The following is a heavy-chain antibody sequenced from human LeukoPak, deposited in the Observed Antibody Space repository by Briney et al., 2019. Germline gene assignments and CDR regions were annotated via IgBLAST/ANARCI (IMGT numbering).Heavy chain of an antibody. Sequence: PGGSLRLSCAASGFTLSSYWMSWVRQAPGKGLEWVANIKQDGSEKYYVDSVKGRFTISRDNAKNSLYLQMNSLRAEDTAVYYCARENEAGPDYWGQGTLVTVSS. CDR3: ARENEAGPDY. D-gene: IGHD6-19*01. CDR1: GFTLSSYW. J-gene: IGHJ4*02. CDR2: IKQDGSEK. V-gene: IGHV3-7*01.